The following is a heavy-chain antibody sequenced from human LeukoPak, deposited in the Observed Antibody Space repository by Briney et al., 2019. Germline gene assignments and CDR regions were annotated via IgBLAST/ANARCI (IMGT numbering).Heavy chain of an antibody. J-gene: IGHJ4*02. V-gene: IGHV4-59*01. CDR1: GGSISSYY. Sequence: PSETLSLTCTVSGGSISSYYLSWIRQPPGKGLEWIGYIYYSGSTNYNPSLKSRVTISVDTSKNQFSLKLSSATAADTAVYYCARERVRGSGVIDYWGQGTLVTVSS. CDR2: IYYSGST. D-gene: IGHD3-10*01. CDR3: ARERVRGSGVIDY.